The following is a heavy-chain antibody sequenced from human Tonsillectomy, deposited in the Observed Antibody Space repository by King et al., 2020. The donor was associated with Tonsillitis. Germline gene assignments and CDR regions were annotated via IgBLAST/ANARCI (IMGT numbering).Heavy chain of an antibody. Sequence: VQLVESGGGVVRPGGSLRLSCAASGFTFDDFGMSWVRQAPGKGLEWVSSINWNGAGTVYADSVQGRFTLSRDNAKNSLYLQMNSLRAEDTAMYFCARSPYTSSSGPVGYWGQGTLVTVSS. D-gene: IGHD6-6*01. CDR3: ARSPYTSSSGPVGY. V-gene: IGHV3-20*04. CDR2: INWNGAGT. CDR1: GFTFDDFG. J-gene: IGHJ4*02.